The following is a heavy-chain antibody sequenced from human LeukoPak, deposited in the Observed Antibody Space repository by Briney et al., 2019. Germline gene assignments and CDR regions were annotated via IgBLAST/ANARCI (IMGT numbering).Heavy chain of an antibody. J-gene: IGHJ4*02. D-gene: IGHD6-13*01. CDR3: ARGPFSSSWSEFDY. Sequence: GGSLRLSCAASGFTFSDYSLHWVRQAPGKGLEWVSCISGDSRDIYYADSVKGRSTISRDNAQNSLYLHMNSLRAEDTAVYYCARGPFSSSWSEFDYGGQGTLVTVSS. CDR1: GFTFSDYS. V-gene: IGHV3-21*06. CDR2: ISGDSRDI.